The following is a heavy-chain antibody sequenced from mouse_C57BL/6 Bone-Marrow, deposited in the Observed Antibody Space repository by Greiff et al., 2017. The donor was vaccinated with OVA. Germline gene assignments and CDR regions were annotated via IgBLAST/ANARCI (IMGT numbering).Heavy chain of an antibody. V-gene: IGHV8-12*01. CDR3: ARRGDYCGSSFDY. J-gene: IGHJ2*01. CDR2: IYWDDAK. D-gene: IGHD1-1*01. CDR1: GFSLSTSGMG. Sequence: QVQLKESGPGLLQPSPTLSLSCSFSGFSLSTSGMGVSWIRHPSGKGLEWLAHIYWDDAKRYNPSLKSPLTISKDTSSNQVFLKISSVDSADTAAYCCARRGDYCGSSFDYWGQGTTLTVSS.